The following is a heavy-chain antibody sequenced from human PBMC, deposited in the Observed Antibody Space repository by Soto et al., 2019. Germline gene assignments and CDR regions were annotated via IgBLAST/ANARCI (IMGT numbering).Heavy chain of an antibody. Sequence: EVQVVVSGGGLVQPGGSLKLSCAASGVTFSGSAIHWVRQASGKGLEWVGRTRSKANSYPTAYGASVKCRFTMSRDDSKNTAYLQMNSLKTEDTAVYYCTTRGDGYNAYFAYWGQGTLVTVSS. CDR1: GVTFSGSA. CDR2: TRSKANSYPT. CDR3: TTRGDGYNAYFAY. J-gene: IGHJ4*02. D-gene: IGHD5-18*01. V-gene: IGHV3-73*01.